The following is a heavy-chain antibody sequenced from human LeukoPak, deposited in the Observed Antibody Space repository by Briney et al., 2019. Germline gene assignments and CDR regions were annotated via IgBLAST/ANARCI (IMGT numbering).Heavy chain of an antibody. J-gene: IGHJ6*02. Sequence: SETLSLTCAVYGASFSGYYWSSIRQPPGKGLEWIGDINHSGSTNYNPSLKSRVTISVDTSRNQSSLKLSSVTAADTAVHYCARWVRGPYSPGHYYYGMDVWGQGTTVTVSS. CDR3: ARWVRGPYSPGHYYYGMDV. CDR2: INHSGST. V-gene: IGHV4-34*01. D-gene: IGHD3-10*01. CDR1: GASFSGYY.